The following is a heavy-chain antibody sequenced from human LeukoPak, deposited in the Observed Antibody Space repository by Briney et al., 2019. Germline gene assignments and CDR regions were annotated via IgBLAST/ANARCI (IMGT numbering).Heavy chain of an antibody. J-gene: IGHJ5*02. V-gene: IGHV3-9*03. CDR1: GSTFDDYA. CDR2: ISWNGGNI. Sequence: GGSLRLSCAASGSTFDDYAMHWVRQAPGKGLEWVSGISWNGGNIGYADSVKGRFIISRDNARNSLYLQMNSLRAEDMALYYCAKGGIAVAGTWFDPWGQGTLVTVSS. D-gene: IGHD6-19*01. CDR3: AKGGIAVAGTWFDP.